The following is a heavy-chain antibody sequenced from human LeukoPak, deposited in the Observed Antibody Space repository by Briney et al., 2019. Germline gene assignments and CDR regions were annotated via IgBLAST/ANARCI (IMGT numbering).Heavy chain of an antibody. D-gene: IGHD3-9*01. CDR3: ARDGPRYFDWLSGTDY. CDR1: GFTFISYG. V-gene: IGHV3-30*02. J-gene: IGHJ4*02. CDR2: IRYDGSNK. Sequence: GGSLRLSCAASGFTFISYGMHWVRQAPGKGLEWVTFIRYDGSNKYYADSVKGRFTISRDNSKNTLYLQMNSLRAEDTAVYYCARDGPRYFDWLSGTDYWGQGTLVTVSS.